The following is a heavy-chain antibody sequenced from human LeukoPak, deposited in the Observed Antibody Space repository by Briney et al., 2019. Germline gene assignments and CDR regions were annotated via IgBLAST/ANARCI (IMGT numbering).Heavy chain of an antibody. Sequence: GGSLRLSCVASGFTFRDYWMSWVRQAPGMGLEGVANIETDGDEKNYVDSVKGRFTISRDNARNSLYLQMSRLRVEDTAVYYCARDIPSGFYTPDYWGRGTLVTVSS. CDR1: GFTFRDYW. J-gene: IGHJ4*02. CDR3: ARDIPSGFYTPDY. D-gene: IGHD5-12*01. V-gene: IGHV3-7*01. CDR2: IETDGDEK.